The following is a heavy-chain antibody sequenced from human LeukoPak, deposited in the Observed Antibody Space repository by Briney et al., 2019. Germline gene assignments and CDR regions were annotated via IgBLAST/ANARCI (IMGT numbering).Heavy chain of an antibody. CDR2: IYYSGST. Sequence: SETLSLTCIVSGGSISSYYWSWIRQPPGKGLEWIGYIYYSGSTTYNPSLKSRVTISLQTSKKQFSLKLSSVTAEATALYYCARSIVVAGIVSDYYYYAMDVWGQGTTVTVSS. J-gene: IGHJ6*02. V-gene: IGHV4-59*08. CDR3: ARSIVVAGIVSDYYYYAMDV. D-gene: IGHD6-19*01. CDR1: GGSISSYY.